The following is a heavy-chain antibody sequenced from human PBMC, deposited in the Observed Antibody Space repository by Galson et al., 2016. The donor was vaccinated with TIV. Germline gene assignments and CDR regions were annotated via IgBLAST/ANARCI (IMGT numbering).Heavy chain of an antibody. Sequence: SVKVSCKASGGAFISHGISWVRQAPGQGLEWMRGIIPIFGLANYAQKFQGRVTITADDSTRTAYMELSSLGFDDTAVYYCARGGSTVTRPFDYWGQGTLVTVSS. CDR2: IIPIFGLA. D-gene: IGHD4-17*01. CDR1: GGAFISHG. CDR3: ARGGSTVTRPFDY. V-gene: IGHV1-69*13. J-gene: IGHJ4*02.